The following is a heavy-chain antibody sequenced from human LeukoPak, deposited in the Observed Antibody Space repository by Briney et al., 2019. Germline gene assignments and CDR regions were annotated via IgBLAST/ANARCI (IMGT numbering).Heavy chain of an antibody. CDR2: INPSGGST. Sequence: ASVKVSCKASGYTFTSYYMHWVRQAPGQGLEWTGIINPSGGSTSYAQKFQGRVTMTRDTSTSTVYMELSSLRSEDTAVYYCARSGYCSSTSCRAGRGWFDPWGQGTLVTVSS. V-gene: IGHV1-46*01. CDR1: GYTFTSYY. J-gene: IGHJ5*02. D-gene: IGHD2-2*01. CDR3: ARSGYCSSTSCRAGRGWFDP.